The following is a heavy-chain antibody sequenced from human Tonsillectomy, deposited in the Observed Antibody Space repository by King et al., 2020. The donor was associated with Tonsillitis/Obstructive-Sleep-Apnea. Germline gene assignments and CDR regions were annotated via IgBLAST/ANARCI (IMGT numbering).Heavy chain of an antibody. J-gene: IGHJ3*02. D-gene: IGHD3-3*01. CDR3: TTDIPSYYDFWSGYTIDAFDI. CDR1: GFTFSNAW. CDR2: IKSKTDGGTT. V-gene: IGHV3-15*01. Sequence: VQLVESGGGLVKPGGSLRLSCAASGFTFSNAWMSWVRQAPGKGLEWVGRIKSKTDGGTTDYAAPVKGRFTISRDDSKNTLNLQMNSLNTEDTAVYYCTTDIPSYYDFWSGYTIDAFDIWGQGTMVTVSS.